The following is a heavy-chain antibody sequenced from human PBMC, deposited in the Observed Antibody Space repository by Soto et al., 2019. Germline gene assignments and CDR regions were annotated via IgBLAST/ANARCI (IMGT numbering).Heavy chain of an antibody. CDR3: AKDMLGAVDIVATEIHCMDV. Sequence: VQLLESGGGLVKPGGSLRLSCAVSGFTFSSYAMIWVREAPGKGLEWVSAISGSGGSTYYADTVKGRFTITRDNSKNALYLQMNSLRAQDAAVYYCAKDMLGAVDIVATEIHCMDVWGQVTTDNVSS. V-gene: IGHV3-23*01. J-gene: IGHJ6*02. CDR1: GFTFSSYA. CDR2: ISGSGGST. D-gene: IGHD5-12*01.